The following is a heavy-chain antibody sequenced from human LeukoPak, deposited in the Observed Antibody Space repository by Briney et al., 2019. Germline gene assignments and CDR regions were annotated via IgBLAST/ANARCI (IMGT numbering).Heavy chain of an antibody. Sequence: GGSLRLSCAASGFTFDDYGMNWVRQAPGKGLEWISGIHWNGDTTNYAASVEARFTISRDNAKNSLYLQMNSLRAEDTALYYCARGLRYYYYYYMDVWGKGATVTVSS. CDR1: GFTFDDYG. CDR2: IHWNGDTT. J-gene: IGHJ6*03. CDR3: ARGLRYYYYYYMDV. V-gene: IGHV3-20*04. D-gene: IGHD3-9*01.